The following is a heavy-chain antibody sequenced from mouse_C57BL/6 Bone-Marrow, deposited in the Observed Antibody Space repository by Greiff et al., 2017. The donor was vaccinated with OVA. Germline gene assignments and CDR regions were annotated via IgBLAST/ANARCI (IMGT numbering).Heavy chain of an antibody. CDR2: IDPSASYT. Sequence: QVQLQQPGAELVMPGASVKLSCKASGYTFTSYWMHWVKQRPGQGLEWIGEIDPSASYTNYNQKFKGKSTLTVDKSSSTAYMQLSSLTSEDSAVYYCARELTLAMDYWGQGTSVTVSS. D-gene: IGHD1-1*01. CDR3: ARELTLAMDY. CDR1: GYTFTSYW. V-gene: IGHV1-69*01. J-gene: IGHJ4*01.